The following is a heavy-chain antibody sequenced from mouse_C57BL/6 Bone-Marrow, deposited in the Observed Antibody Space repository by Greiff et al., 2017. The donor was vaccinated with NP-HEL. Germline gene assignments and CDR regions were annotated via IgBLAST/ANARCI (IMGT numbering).Heavy chain of an antibody. CDR2: INPNNGGT. CDR3: ARDGRRWYFDV. D-gene: IGHD2-3*01. CDR1: GYTFTDYN. V-gene: IGHV1-18*01. Sequence: VHVKQSGPELVKPGASVKIPCKASGYTFTDYNMDWVKQSHGKSLEWIGDINPNNGGTIYNQKFKGKATLTVDKSSSTAYMELRSLTSEDTAVYYCARDGRRWYFDVWGTGTTVTVPS. J-gene: IGHJ1*03.